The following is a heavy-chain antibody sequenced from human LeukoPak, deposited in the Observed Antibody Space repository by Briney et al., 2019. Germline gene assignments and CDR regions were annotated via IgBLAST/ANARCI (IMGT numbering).Heavy chain of an antibody. V-gene: IGHV3-11*04. CDR3: ARDVQRYDSSGYGY. D-gene: IGHD3-22*01. J-gene: IGHJ4*02. CDR2: ISSSGSTI. Sequence: GGSLRLSCAASGFTFSDYYMSWIRQAPGKGLEWVSYISSSGSTIYYADSVKGRFTISRDNAKNSLYLQMNSLRAEDAAVYYCARDVQRYDSSGYGYWGQGTLVTVSS. CDR1: GFTFSDYY.